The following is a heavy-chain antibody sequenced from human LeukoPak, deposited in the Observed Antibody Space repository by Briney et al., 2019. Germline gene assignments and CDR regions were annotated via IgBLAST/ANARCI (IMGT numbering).Heavy chain of an antibody. J-gene: IGHJ4*02. CDR1: GXSIRSYY. CDR2: IYYSGST. V-gene: IGHV4-59*01. Sequence: PSETLSLTCTVSGXSIRSYYWSWIRQPPGKGLEWIGYIYYSGSTNCNPSLKSRVSISVDTSKNQFSLKLSSVTAADTAVYYCARTGSTVTMLYPFDHWGQGTLVTVSS. CDR3: ARTGSTVTMLYPFDH. D-gene: IGHD4-17*01.